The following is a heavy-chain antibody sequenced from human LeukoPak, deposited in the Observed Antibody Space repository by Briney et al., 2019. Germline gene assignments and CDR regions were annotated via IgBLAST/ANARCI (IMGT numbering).Heavy chain of an antibody. D-gene: IGHD2-15*01. V-gene: IGHV1-69*06. CDR2: IIPIFGTA. Sequence: SVKVSCKASGGAFSSYAISWVRQAPGQGLEWMGGIIPIFGTANYAQKFQGRVTITADKSTSTAYMELSSLRSEDTAVYYCAREERYCSGGSCYFGYWGQGTLVTVSS. CDR1: GGAFSSYA. J-gene: IGHJ4*02. CDR3: AREERYCSGGSCYFGY.